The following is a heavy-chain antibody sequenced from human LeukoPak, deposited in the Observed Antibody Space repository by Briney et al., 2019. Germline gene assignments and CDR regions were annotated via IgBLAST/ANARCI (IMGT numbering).Heavy chain of an antibody. D-gene: IGHD3-22*01. Sequence: SETLSLTCTVSGGSIGSSSYYWGWIRQPPGKGLEWIGSIYYSGSTYYNPSLKSRVTISVDTSKNQFSLKLSSVTAADTAVYYCARQSAHSYYYDSSGYPHSGPFDYWGQGTLVTVSS. CDR2: IYYSGST. V-gene: IGHV4-39*01. J-gene: IGHJ4*02. CDR1: GGSIGSSSYY. CDR3: ARQSAHSYYYDSSGYPHSGPFDY.